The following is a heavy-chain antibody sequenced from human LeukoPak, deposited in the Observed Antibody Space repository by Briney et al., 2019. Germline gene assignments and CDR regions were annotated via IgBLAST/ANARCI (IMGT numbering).Heavy chain of an antibody. CDR2: IYHSGST. CDR3: ASNSGSYFGGFDY. D-gene: IGHD1-26*01. CDR1: GYSISSGYY. Sequence: PSETLSLTCTVSGYSISSGYYWGWIRQPPGKGLEWIGSIYHSGSTYYNPSLKSRVTVSVDTSKNQFSLKLSSVTAADTAVYYCASNSGSYFGGFDYWGQGTLVTVSS. V-gene: IGHV4-38-2*02. J-gene: IGHJ4*02.